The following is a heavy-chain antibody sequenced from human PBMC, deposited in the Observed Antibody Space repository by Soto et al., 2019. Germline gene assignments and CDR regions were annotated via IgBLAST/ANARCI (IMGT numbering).Heavy chain of an antibody. Sequence: QVQLQESGPGLLKPSETLSLTCTVSGGSVTTYSWGWIRQPPGKELEWVGYISYSGSTNYNPSLKSRVTLSRVTSKNQFSLNLVSVTAADTAVYYCARASYYSYMDVWGKGTTVTVSS. CDR3: ARASYYSYMDV. CDR2: ISYSGST. CDR1: GGSVTTYS. V-gene: IGHV4-59*02. J-gene: IGHJ6*03.